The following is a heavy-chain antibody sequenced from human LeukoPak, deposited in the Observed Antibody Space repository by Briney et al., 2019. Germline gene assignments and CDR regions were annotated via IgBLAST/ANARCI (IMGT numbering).Heavy chain of an antibody. J-gene: IGHJ4*02. Sequence: ASVNVSCKSSGYTFTNYGISWVRQAPGQGLEWMGWISAYHGDTNYAQKLQGRVTMTTDTSTSTAYMELRSLRSDDTAVYYCARSYSSGPLDYWGQGTLVTVSS. CDR3: ARSYSSGPLDY. CDR1: GYTFTNYG. V-gene: IGHV1-18*01. CDR2: ISAYHGDT. D-gene: IGHD3-22*01.